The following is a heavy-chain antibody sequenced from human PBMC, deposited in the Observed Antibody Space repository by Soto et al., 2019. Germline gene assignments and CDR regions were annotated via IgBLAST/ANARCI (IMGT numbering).Heavy chain of an antibody. CDR3: ARELAVKNPGYFDS. CDR2: INKNGRS. J-gene: IGHJ4*02. Sequence: SETLSLTCTVSSGSLSSSNYYWTWVRQRPGKGLEWIGFINKNGRSDVNPSLMRRVTITIDTSKHQFSLHVASVTAADTATYSCARELAVKNPGYFDSWGQGALVTVSS. CDR1: SGSLSSSNYY. V-gene: IGHV4-30-4*08.